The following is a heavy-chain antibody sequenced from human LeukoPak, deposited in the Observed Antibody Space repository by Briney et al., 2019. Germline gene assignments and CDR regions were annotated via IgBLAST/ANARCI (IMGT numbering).Heavy chain of an antibody. CDR1: GGTFSSYA. J-gene: IGHJ4*02. V-gene: IGHV1-69*04. Sequence: ASVKVSCKASGGTFSSYAISWVRQAPGQGLEWMGRIIPILGIANYAQKFQGRVTITADKSTSTAYMELSSLRSEDTAVYYCARDSPVVVVPAARVYYFDYWGQGTLVTVSS. CDR2: IIPILGIA. CDR3: ARDSPVVVVPAARVYYFDY. D-gene: IGHD2-2*01.